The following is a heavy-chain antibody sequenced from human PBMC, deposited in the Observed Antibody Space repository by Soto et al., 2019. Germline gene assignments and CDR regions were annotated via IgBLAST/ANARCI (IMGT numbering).Heavy chain of an antibody. Sequence: QVQLVQSGAEVKKPGASVKVSCKASGYTFTSYGVSWVRQAPGQGLEWMGWISGYNGNTNYAQKLQGRVTMTTDTPTSTAYMEPRSLRSDDTAVYYCARAGKYYYGSGSPYYYGIDVWGQGITVTVSS. CDR1: GYTFTSYG. CDR3: ARAGKYYYGSGSPYYYGIDV. D-gene: IGHD3-10*01. J-gene: IGHJ6*02. V-gene: IGHV1-18*04. CDR2: ISGYNGNT.